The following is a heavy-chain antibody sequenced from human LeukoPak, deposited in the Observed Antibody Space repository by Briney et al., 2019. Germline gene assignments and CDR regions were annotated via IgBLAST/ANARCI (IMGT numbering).Heavy chain of an antibody. Sequence: GGSLRLSCAASGFTFSNYWMHWVRQAPGKGLVWVSRINSDGSSSSYADSVKGRFTIFRDNAKNTLYLQMNSLRAEDTAVYYCAREQGYCSSTSCYELVATIPTHFDYWGQGTLVTVSS. D-gene: IGHD2-2*01. V-gene: IGHV3-74*01. CDR3: AREQGYCSSTSCYELVATIPTHFDY. CDR2: INSDGSSS. J-gene: IGHJ4*02. CDR1: GFTFSNYW.